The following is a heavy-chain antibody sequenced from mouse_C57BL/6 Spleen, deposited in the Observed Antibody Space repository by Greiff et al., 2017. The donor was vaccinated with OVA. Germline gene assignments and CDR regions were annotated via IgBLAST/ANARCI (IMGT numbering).Heavy chain of an antibody. Sequence: QVQLQQSGAELVRPGTSVKVSCKASGYAFTNYLIEWVKQRPGQGLEWIGVINPGSGGTNYNVKFKGKATLTADKSSSTAYMQLSSLTSEDSAVYFCARGGITTVVDWYFDVWGTGTTVTVSS. CDR2: INPGSGGT. V-gene: IGHV1-54*01. CDR1: GYAFTNYL. CDR3: ARGGITTVVDWYFDV. D-gene: IGHD1-1*01. J-gene: IGHJ1*03.